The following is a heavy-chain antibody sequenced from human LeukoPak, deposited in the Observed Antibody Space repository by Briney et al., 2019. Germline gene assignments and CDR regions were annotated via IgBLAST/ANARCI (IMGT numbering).Heavy chain of an antibody. V-gene: IGHV3-23*01. CDR1: GFTFSTFA. Sequence: GGSLRLSCAASGFTFSTFAMIWVRQAPGKGLEWVSTISGSGISTYYADSVKGRFTISRDNSKNTLYLQMNSLRAEDTAVYYCAKHDLRAKDYFDYWGQGTLVTVSS. D-gene: IGHD1-1*01. CDR3: AKHDLRAKDYFDY. CDR2: ISGSGIST. J-gene: IGHJ4*02.